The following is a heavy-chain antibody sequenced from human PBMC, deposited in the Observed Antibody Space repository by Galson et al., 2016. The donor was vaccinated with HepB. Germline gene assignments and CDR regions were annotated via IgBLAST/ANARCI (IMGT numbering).Heavy chain of an antibody. J-gene: IGHJ5*02. CDR2: IYTTGST. D-gene: IGHD3-16*01. Sequence: TLSLTCTVSGDSIISDSYHYWSWIRQPVGKGLEWVGLIYTTGSTNYNPSLRSRVTISLDTSKNQFSLELRFVTAADTAIYYCARELGSWGQGTLVTVPS. CDR3: ARELGS. V-gene: IGHV4-61*02. CDR1: GDSIISDSYHY.